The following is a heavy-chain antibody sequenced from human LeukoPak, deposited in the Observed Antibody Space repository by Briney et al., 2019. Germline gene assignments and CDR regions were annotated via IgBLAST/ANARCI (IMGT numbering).Heavy chain of an antibody. CDR2: INQDGSDT. V-gene: IGHV3-7*01. CDR3: ATHPGDYWFGYLQL. CDR1: GFTFSSYA. J-gene: IGHJ4*02. Sequence: PGGSLRLSCAASGFTFSSYAMSWVRQAPGKGLEWAAHINQDGSDTYYVDSVRGRFTVSRDNAKNSLYLQMNRLRAEDTAVYYCATHPGDYWFGYLQLWGQGTLVTVSS. D-gene: IGHD3-10*01.